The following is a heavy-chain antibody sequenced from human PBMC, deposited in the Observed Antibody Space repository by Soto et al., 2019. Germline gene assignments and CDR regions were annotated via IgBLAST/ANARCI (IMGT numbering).Heavy chain of an antibody. CDR3: VGGYSSGWYDL. V-gene: IGHV3-74*01. CDR1: GFTFSSYW. D-gene: IGHD6-19*01. J-gene: IGHJ4*02. Sequence: GGSLRLSCAASGFTFSSYWMHWVRQAPGKGLVWVSRINSDGSSTSYADSVKGRFTISRDNAKNTLYLQMNSLRAEDTAVYYCVGGYSSGWYDLWGQGTLVTVSS. CDR2: INSDGSST.